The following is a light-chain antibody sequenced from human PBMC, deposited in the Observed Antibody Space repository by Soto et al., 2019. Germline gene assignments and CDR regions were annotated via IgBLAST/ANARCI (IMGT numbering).Light chain of an antibody. CDR3: ASWDDSMSGAHVV. V-gene: IGLV1-47*02. Sequence: QSVLTQPPSASGTPGQRVTISCSGSSSNIGSNYVYWYQQLPGTAPKVLIYSNNQRTSGVPGRFSGSNSVTSASLAISGLRSEDAADYDGASWDDSMSGAHVVFGGGTKLTVL. CDR2: SNN. J-gene: IGLJ2*01. CDR1: SSNIGSNY.